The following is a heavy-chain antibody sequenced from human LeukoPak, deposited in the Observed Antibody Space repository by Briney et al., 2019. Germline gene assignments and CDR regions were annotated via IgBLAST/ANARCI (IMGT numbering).Heavy chain of an antibody. CDR2: INPKSGGA. CDR3: ARGVGTSWFDP. V-gene: IGHV1-2*02. J-gene: IGHJ5*02. Sequence: RASVKVSCKAYGYTFSDDYMHWVRQAPGQGLEWMGWINPKSGGANFAEKFQGRVTMTRDTSIRTVYMELSRVTYDDTAVYYCARGVGTSWFDPWGQGTLVTVSS. D-gene: IGHD2-2*01. CDR1: GYTFSDDY.